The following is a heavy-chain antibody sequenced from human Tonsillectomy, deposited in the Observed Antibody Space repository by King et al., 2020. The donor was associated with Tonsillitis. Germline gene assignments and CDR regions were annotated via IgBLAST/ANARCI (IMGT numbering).Heavy chain of an antibody. D-gene: IGHD1-7*01. CDR1: GFTFSIYT. CDR3: VKGHGRLELRQNAFDI. Sequence: VQLVESGGGLVQPGGSLRLSCSSSGFTFSIYTMHWVRQAPGKGLEHVSAIITLGVDTYYADSVTGRFTSSSDNSKYTLYLQLSSLRPEDTGVYYCVKGHGRLELRQNAFDIWGRGTMVSVSS. CDR2: IITLGVDT. V-gene: IGHV3-64D*08. J-gene: IGHJ3*02.